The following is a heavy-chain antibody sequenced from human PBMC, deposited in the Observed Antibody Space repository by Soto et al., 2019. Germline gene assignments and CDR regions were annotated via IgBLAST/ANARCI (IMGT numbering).Heavy chain of an antibody. J-gene: IGHJ4*02. CDR2: IYWDGDK. CDR1: GFSLSSSGVG. D-gene: IGHD1-1*01. Sequence: QITLKESGPTLVKPTQTLTLTCTFSGFSLSSSGVGVGWIRQPPGKALEWLGIIYWDGDKRYSPSLQNRLTLTTDTSKNQMVLTKANMDPVDTATYYCAHRPIGTTGTFDKWGQGTLVTVSS. V-gene: IGHV2-5*02. CDR3: AHRPIGTTGTFDK.